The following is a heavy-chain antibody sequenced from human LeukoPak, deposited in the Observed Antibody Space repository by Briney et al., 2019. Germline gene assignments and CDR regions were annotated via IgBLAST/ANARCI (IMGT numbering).Heavy chain of an antibody. J-gene: IGHJ6*02. CDR2: ISSYDGST. CDR3: ASGSITMIRGVVYYYYGLDV. Sequence: ASVKVSCKASGYTLTTYGVSWVRQAPGQGLEWMGWISSYDGSTRYAQQFQGRVTMTKDTSTSTVYMELRSLRSDDTAIYYCASGSITMIRGVVYYYYGLDVWGQGTTVTVSS. CDR1: GYTLTTYG. D-gene: IGHD3-10*01. V-gene: IGHV1-18*01.